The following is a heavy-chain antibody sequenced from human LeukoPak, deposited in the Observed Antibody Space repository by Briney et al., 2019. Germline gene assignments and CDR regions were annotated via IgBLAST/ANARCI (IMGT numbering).Heavy chain of an antibody. V-gene: IGHV3-23*01. Sequence: GGSLRLSCAASGFTFSSYAMTWVRQGPGKGLEWVSTIDTRGATFYADSVKGRFTIPRDNSKNTLYLQMNSLRDEDTALYYCAKKATVITPGNYFDYWGQGTLVPVSS. J-gene: IGHJ4*02. CDR1: GFTFSSYA. CDR3: AKKATVITPGNYFDY. CDR2: IDTRGAT. D-gene: IGHD4-23*01.